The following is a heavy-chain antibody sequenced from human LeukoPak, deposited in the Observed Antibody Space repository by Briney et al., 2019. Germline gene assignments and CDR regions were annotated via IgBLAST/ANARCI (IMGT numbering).Heavy chain of an antibody. CDR1: GFTFSNYA. J-gene: IGHJ4*02. CDR3: AKWGDYDVLTGYYVSDY. V-gene: IGHV3-23*01. Sequence: GGSLRLSCAASGFTFSNYAMSWVRQAPGKGLEWVSAITGSGGNTYYADSVKGRFTISRDNSKNTVFLQMSSLRAEDTAVYYCAKWGDYDVLTGYYVSDYWGQGTLVTVSS. D-gene: IGHD3-9*01. CDR2: ITGSGGNT.